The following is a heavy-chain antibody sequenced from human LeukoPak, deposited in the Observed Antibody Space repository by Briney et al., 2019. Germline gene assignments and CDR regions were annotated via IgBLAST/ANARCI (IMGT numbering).Heavy chain of an antibody. CDR2: ISSSSSYI. CDR1: GFTFSSYA. J-gene: IGHJ5*02. D-gene: IGHD3-3*01. Sequence: GGSLRLSCAASGFTFSSYAMSWVRQAPGKGLEWVSSISSSSSYIYYADSVKGRFTISRDNAKNSLYLQMNSLRAEDTAVYYCARDRDTIFGVVVRNWFDPWGQGTLVTVSS. CDR3: ARDRDTIFGVVVRNWFDP. V-gene: IGHV3-21*01.